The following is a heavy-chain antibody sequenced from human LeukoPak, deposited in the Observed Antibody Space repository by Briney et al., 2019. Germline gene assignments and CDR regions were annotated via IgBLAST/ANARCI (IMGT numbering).Heavy chain of an antibody. V-gene: IGHV3-74*01. CDR1: VFTFSKYW. CDR3: ATNQWLAPPPDS. D-gene: IGHD6-19*01. CDR2: INTDGTVT. J-gene: IGHJ4*02. Sequence: GWSLRLSFAASVFTFSKYWMLWVRQAPGKGLESVSRINTDGTVTTYADSVKGRFTVSRDNADNTMFLQMNSVRDEDTAVYYCATNQWLAPPPDSWGQGTPVTVSS.